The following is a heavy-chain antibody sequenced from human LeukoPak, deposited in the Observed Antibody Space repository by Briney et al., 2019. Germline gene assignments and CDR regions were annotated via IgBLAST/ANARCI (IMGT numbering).Heavy chain of an antibody. D-gene: IGHD1-26*01. CDR2: ISSSSSYI. V-gene: IGHV3-21*01. Sequence: RGSLRLSCPASGFTFSSYSMNWVRQAPGKGLEWVSSISSSSSYIYYADSVKGRFTISRDNAKHSLYLQMNSLRAEDTAVYYCARDRIVGSLQHWGQGTLVTVSS. J-gene: IGHJ1*01. CDR1: GFTFSSYS. CDR3: ARDRIVGSLQH.